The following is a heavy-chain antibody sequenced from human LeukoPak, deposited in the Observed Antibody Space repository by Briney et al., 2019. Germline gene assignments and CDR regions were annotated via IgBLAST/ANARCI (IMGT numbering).Heavy chain of an antibody. V-gene: IGHV1-2*02. Sequence: ASVKVSCKASGYTFTGYYMHWVRQAPGQGLEWMGWINPNSGGTNYAQKFQGRVTMTRDTSISTAYMELSRLRSDDTAVYYCARAAAVSIWFDPWCQGTLVTVSS. CDR3: ARAAAVSIWFDP. D-gene: IGHD6-13*01. J-gene: IGHJ5*02. CDR2: INPNSGGT. CDR1: GYTFTGYY.